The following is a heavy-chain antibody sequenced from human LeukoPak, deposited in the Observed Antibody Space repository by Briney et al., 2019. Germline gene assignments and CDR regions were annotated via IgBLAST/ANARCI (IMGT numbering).Heavy chain of an antibody. CDR3: ASTKRSGWYFPYFDY. CDR2: IYPGDSDT. J-gene: IGHJ4*02. D-gene: IGHD6-19*01. V-gene: IGHV5-51*01. CDR1: GDSFSSHY. Sequence: ETLSLTCAVSGDSFSSHYWTWIRQSPGTGLEWMGIIYPGDSDTRYSPSIQGQVTISADKSISTAYLQWSRLKASDTAMYYCASTKRSGWYFPYFDYWGQGTLVIVSS.